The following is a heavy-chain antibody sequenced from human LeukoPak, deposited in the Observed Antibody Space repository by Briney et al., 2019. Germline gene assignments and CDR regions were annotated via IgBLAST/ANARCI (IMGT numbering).Heavy chain of an antibody. CDR1: GFTFNSYA. Sequence: GGSLRLSCAASGFTFNSYAMSWVRQAPGKGLEWVSGISGSGGNTYYADSVKGRFTISRDNSKNTLYLQMNSLRAEDTAVYYCARDKYYDFWSGYYSARGFDYWGQGTLVTVSS. V-gene: IGHV3-23*01. D-gene: IGHD3-3*01. J-gene: IGHJ4*02. CDR3: ARDKYYDFWSGYYSARGFDY. CDR2: ISGSGGNT.